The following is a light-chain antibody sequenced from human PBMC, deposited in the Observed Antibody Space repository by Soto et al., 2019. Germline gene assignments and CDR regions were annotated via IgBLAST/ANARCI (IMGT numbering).Light chain of an antibody. J-gene: IGKJ4*01. CDR3: QQDNNDPLT. CDR1: QGIRND. V-gene: IGKV1-6*01. Sequence: AVQMTQSPSSLSASVGDSVTLTCQASQGIRNDLGWYQQKSGKAPKLLIYAASRLQSGVPSRFSGSGAGTEFTHTISSQQPEDFATYDSQQDNNDPLTFGGGTKVEIK. CDR2: AAS.